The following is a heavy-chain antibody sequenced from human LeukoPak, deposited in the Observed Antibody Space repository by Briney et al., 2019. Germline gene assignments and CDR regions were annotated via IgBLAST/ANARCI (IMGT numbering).Heavy chain of an antibody. CDR1: GFTFSSYE. D-gene: IGHD1-26*01. CDR2: ISSSGSTI. V-gene: IGHV3-48*03. CDR3: ARVSGSFGDV. J-gene: IGHJ6*04. Sequence: GGSLRLSCAASGFTFSSYEVNWVRQAPGKGLEWVSYISSSGSTIYYADSVKGRFTISRDNAKNSLYLQMNSLRAEDTAVYYCARVSGSFGDVWGKGTTVTISS.